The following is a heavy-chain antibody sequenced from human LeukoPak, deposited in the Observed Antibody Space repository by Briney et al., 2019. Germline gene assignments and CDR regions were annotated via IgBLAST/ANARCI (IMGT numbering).Heavy chain of an antibody. D-gene: IGHD1-14*01. J-gene: IGHJ4*02. CDR2: TYYRSKWYN. CDR3: ARVNSWTEEPDTGFDF. Sequence: SQTLSLTCAISGDTVSNKRSAWNWIRQSPSRGLEWLGRTYYRSKWYNDYAVSVKSRITINPDTSKNQFSLQLNSVSPEDTAVYYCARVNSWTEEPDTGFDFWGQGTRVIVSS. CDR1: GDTVSNKRSA. V-gene: IGHV6-1*01.